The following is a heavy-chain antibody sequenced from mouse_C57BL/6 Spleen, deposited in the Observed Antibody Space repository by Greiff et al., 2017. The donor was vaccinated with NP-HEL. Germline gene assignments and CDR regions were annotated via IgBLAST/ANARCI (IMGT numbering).Heavy chain of an antibody. CDR1: GFTFSSYA. D-gene: IGHD1-1*01. CDR2: ISDGGSYT. Sequence: EVHLVESGGGLVKPGGSLKLSCAASGFTFSSYAMSWVRQTPEKRLEWVATISDGGSYTYYPDNVKGRFTISRDNAKNNLYLQMSHLKSEDTAMYYCARDSTTVGWYFDVWGTGTTVTVSS. J-gene: IGHJ1*03. CDR3: ARDSTTVGWYFDV. V-gene: IGHV5-4*01.